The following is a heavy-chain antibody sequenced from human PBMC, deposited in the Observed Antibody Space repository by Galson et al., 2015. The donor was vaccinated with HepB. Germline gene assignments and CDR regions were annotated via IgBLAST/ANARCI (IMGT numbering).Heavy chain of an antibody. CDR3: ARVSRYCGGDCNDAFDI. CDR2: IKQDGSEK. V-gene: IGHV3-7*03. D-gene: IGHD2-21*02. Sequence: SLRLSCAASGFTFSSYWMSWVRQAPGKGLEWVANIKQDGSEKYYVDSVKGRFTISRDNAKNSLYLQMNSLRAEDTAVYYCARVSRYCGGDCNDAFDIWGQGTMVTVSS. J-gene: IGHJ3*02. CDR1: GFTFSSYW.